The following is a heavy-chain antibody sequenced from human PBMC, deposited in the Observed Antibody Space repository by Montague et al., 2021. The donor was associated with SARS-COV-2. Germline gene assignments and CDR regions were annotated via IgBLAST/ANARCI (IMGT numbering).Heavy chain of an antibody. CDR1: GGSVSSGPYY. Sequence: SETLSLTCTVSGGSVSSGPYYWGWIRQPPGRGLEWIGCIYNSGSTNYKPSLKSRVTISVDTSKNQFSLKLSSVTAADTAVYYCARDAGPYGVTSGGEVTEPYWMDLWGQGTLVTVSS. J-gene: IGHJ5*01. V-gene: IGHV4-61*01. D-gene: IGHD3-3*01. CDR2: IYNSGST. CDR3: ARDAGPYGVTSGGEVTEPYWMDL.